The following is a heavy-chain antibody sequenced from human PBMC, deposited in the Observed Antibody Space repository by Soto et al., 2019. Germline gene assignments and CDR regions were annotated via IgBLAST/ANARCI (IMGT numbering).Heavy chain of an antibody. J-gene: IGHJ4*02. CDR1: GFTFSDYY. D-gene: IGHD2-2*03. CDR2: ISSSGSTI. Sequence: GGSLRLSCAASGFTFSDYYMSWIRQAPGKGLEWVSYISSSGSTIYYADSVKGRFTISRDNAKNQLYLQMNSLRAEDTAVYYCARDFGYCSSTSCYGYWGQGTLVTVSS. CDR3: ARDFGYCSSTSCYGY. V-gene: IGHV3-11*01.